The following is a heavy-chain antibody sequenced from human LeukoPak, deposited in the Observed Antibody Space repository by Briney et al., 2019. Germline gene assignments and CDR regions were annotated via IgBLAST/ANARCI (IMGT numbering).Heavy chain of an antibody. CDR1: GFTFSSYG. CDR3: AKDSGGNSRLLHYYYMDV. D-gene: IGHD4-23*01. Sequence: PGGSLRLSCAASGFTFSSYGMHWVRQAPGKGLEWVAFIRYDGSNKYYADSVKGRFTISRDNSKNTLYLQMNSLRAEDTAVYYCAKDSGGNSRLLHYYYMDVWGKGTTVTVSS. J-gene: IGHJ6*03. V-gene: IGHV3-30*02. CDR2: IRYDGSNK.